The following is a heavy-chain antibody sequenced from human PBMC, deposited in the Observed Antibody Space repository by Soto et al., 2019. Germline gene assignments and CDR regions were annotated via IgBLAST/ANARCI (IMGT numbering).Heavy chain of an antibody. CDR2: ISARNGET. CDR1: GYTITTYG. CDR3: ARVLLLPNPAADF. V-gene: IGHV1-18*04. Sequence: QVHLVQSGAEVRKPGASVKVSCKTSGYTITTYGIIWVRQAPGQHLEWVGWISARNGETNHTQGFQGSVTLTTDTSTSTASMELKNLRSDDTAVYFGARVLLLPNPAADFWGQGTQVTVSS. D-gene: IGHD2-2*01. J-gene: IGHJ4*02.